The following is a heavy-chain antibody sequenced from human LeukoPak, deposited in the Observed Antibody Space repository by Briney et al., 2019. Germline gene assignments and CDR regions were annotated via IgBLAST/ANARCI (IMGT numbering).Heavy chain of an antibody. D-gene: IGHD2-15*01. CDR3: ATPIRDRYCSGGSCYSPFDF. V-gene: IGHV3-23*01. J-gene: IGHJ4*02. Sequence: GGSLRLSCVASGFTFSNYVMTWVRQAPGKGLEWVSALNAGGGSTHYADSVKGRFTISRDNSKNTLYLQMNSLGVEDTAVYYCATPIRDRYCSGGSCYSPFDFWGQGTLVTVSS. CDR2: LNAGGGST. CDR1: GFTFSNYV.